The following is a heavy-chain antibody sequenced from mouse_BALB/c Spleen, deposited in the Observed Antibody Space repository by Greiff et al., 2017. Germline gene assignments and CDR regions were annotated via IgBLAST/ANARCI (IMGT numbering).Heavy chain of an antibody. V-gene: IGHV14-1*02. CDR3: AREGTAMDY. J-gene: IGHJ4*01. CDR2: IDPENGNT. Sequence: VQLQQSGAELVRSGASVKLSCTASGFNIKDYYMHWVKQRPEQGLEWIGWIDPENGNTIYDPKFQGKASITADTSSNTAYLQLSSLTSEDTAVYYCAREGTAMDYWGQGTSVTVSS. CDR1: GFNIKDYY.